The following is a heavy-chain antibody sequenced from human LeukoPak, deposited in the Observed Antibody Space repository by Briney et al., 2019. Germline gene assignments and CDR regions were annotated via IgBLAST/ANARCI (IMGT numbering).Heavy chain of an antibody. CDR1: GGSISSYY. D-gene: IGHD6-13*01. CDR3: ARHRIAAADLAPGFDP. CDR2: IYYSGST. J-gene: IGHJ5*02. V-gene: IGHV4-59*08. Sequence: SETLSLTCTVSGGSISSYYWSWIRQPPGKGPEWIGYIYYSGSTNYNPSLKSRVTISVDTSKNQFSLKLSSVTAADTAVYYCARHRIAAADLAPGFDPWGQGTLVTVSS.